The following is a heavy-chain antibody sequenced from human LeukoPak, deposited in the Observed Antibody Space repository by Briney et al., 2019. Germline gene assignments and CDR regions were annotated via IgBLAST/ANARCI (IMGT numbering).Heavy chain of an antibody. V-gene: IGHV3-74*01. Sequence: GGSLRLSCAASGFTFDDYGMSWVRQAPGKGLVWVSRINSDGSSTTYADSVKGRFTISRDNAKNTLYLQLNSLRAEDTAVYYCAREGSIAVAHDVFDIWGQGTMVTVSS. CDR3: AREGSIAVAHDVFDI. CDR2: INSDGSST. D-gene: IGHD6-19*01. CDR1: GFTFDDYG. J-gene: IGHJ3*02.